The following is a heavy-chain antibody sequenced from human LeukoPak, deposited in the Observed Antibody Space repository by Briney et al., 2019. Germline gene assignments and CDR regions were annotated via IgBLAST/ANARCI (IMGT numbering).Heavy chain of an antibody. CDR1: GYTFTSYG. V-gene: IGHV1-18*01. Sequence: ASVKVSCKASGYTFTSYGISWVRQAPGQGLEWKGWISAYNGNTNYAQKLQGRVTMTTDTSTSTAYMELRSLRSDDTAVYYCARGEGWYCSSTSCYDTYYYYGMDVWGQGTTVTVSS. CDR2: ISAYNGNT. J-gene: IGHJ6*02. D-gene: IGHD2-2*01. CDR3: ARGEGWYCSSTSCYDTYYYYGMDV.